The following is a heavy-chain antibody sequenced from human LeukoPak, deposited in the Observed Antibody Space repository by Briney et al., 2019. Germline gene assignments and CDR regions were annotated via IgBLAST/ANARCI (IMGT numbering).Heavy chain of an antibody. V-gene: IGHV4-59*11. CDR2: IYYSGST. CDR3: ARYAAFYGLRNNWFDP. Sequence: SETLSLTCTVSGGSISSHYWSWIRQPPGKGLEWIGYIYYSGSTNYNPSLKSRVTISVDTSKNQFSLKLSSVIAADTAVYYCARYAAFYGLRNNWFDPWGQGTLVTVSS. CDR1: GGSISSHY. J-gene: IGHJ5*02. D-gene: IGHD2-2*01.